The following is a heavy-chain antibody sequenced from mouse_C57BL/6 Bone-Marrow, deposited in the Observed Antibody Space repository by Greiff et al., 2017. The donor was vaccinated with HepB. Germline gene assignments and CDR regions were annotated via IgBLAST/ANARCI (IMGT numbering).Heavy chain of an antibody. V-gene: IGHV5-16*01. CDR2: INYDGSST. J-gene: IGHJ4*01. CDR1: GFTFSDYY. Sequence: EVQVVESEGGLVQPGSSMKLSCTASGFTFSDYYMAWVRQVPEKGLEWVANINYDGSSTYYLDSLKSRFIISKDNANNILYLQMSSLKSEDTATYYCARERGNSYAMDYWGQGTSVTVSS. CDR3: ARERGNSYAMDY. D-gene: IGHD2-1*01.